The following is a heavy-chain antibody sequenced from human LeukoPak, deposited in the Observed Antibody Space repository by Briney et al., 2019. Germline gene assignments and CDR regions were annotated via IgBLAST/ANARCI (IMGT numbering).Heavy chain of an antibody. CDR3: ARPNIAARPRGAFDI. CDR1: GGSISSSSYY. J-gene: IGHJ3*02. D-gene: IGHD6-6*01. CDR2: IYYSGST. V-gene: IGHV4-39*01. Sequence: SETLSLTCTVSGGSISSSSYYWGWIRQPPGKGLEWTGGIYYSGSTYYNPSLKSRVTISVDTSKNQFSLKLSSVTAADTAVYYCARPNIAARPRGAFDIWGQGTMVTVSS.